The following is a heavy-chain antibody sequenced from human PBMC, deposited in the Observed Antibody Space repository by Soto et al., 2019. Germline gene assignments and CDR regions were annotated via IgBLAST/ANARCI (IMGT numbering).Heavy chain of an antibody. CDR3: AKDNGYSYGAIWYFDL. V-gene: IGHV3-9*01. D-gene: IGHD5-18*01. J-gene: IGHJ2*01. CDR2: ISWNSGSI. Sequence: LGGCLRLSCSASVFTFDDYAMHCFRQAPGKGLEWVSGISWNSGSIGYADSVKGRFTISRDNAKNSLYLQMNSLRAEDTALYYCAKDNGYSYGAIWYFDLWGRGTLVTVSS. CDR1: VFTFDDYA.